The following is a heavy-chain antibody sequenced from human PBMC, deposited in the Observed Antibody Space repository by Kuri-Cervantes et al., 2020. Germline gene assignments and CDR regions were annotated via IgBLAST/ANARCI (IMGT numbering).Heavy chain of an antibody. CDR3: AKRVGFVQVVYFDY. V-gene: IGHV3-30-3*02. CDR2: ISYDGSNK. J-gene: IGHJ4*02. CDR1: GFTFSSYA. D-gene: IGHD2-8*02. Sequence: GESLKISCAASGFTFSSYAMHWVRQAPGKGLEWVAVISYDGSNKYYADSVKGRFTISRDNSRNTLYLQMNSLRAEDTAVYYCAKRVGFVQVVYFDYWGQGTLVTVSS.